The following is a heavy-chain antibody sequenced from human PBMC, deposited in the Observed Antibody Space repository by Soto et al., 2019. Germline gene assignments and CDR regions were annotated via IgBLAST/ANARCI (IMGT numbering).Heavy chain of an antibody. CDR3: ARAVLPNYYYYGMDV. CDR2: ISSSSTYI. V-gene: IGHV3-21*01. J-gene: IGHJ6*02. Sequence: EVQLVESGGGLVQPGGSLRLSCAASGFTFSSYSMNWVRQAPGKGLGWVSSISSSSTYIYYADSVKGRFTISRDNAKNSLYLQMNSLRAEDTAVYYCARAVLPNYYYYGMDVWGQGTTVTVSS. CDR1: GFTFSSYS.